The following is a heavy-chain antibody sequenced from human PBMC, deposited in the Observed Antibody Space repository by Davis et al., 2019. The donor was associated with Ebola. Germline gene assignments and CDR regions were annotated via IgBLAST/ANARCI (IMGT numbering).Heavy chain of an antibody. J-gene: IGHJ6*02. V-gene: IGHV4-39*01. CDR1: GGSISSSSYY. Sequence: PSETLSLTCTVSGGSISSSSYYWGWIRQPPGKGLEWIGSIYYSGSTYYNPSLKSRVTISVDTSKNQFSLKLSSVTAADTAVYYCARHGGYCSSTSCYTDYYYGMDVWGQGTTVTVSS. CDR3: ARHGGYCSSTSCYTDYYYGMDV. D-gene: IGHD2-2*02. CDR2: IYYSGST.